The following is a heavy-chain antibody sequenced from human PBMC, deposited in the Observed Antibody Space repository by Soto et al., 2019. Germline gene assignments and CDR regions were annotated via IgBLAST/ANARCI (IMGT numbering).Heavy chain of an antibody. Sequence: GESLKISCKGSGYSFTGYWIGWVRQIPGKGLEWMGIIYPGDSDTRYSPSFQGQVTISADKSISTAYLQWSSLKASDTAMYYCARSGDSSGYYPPYYYYGMDVWGQGTTVTVSS. V-gene: IGHV5-51*01. D-gene: IGHD3-22*01. CDR1: GYSFTGYW. J-gene: IGHJ6*02. CDR3: ARSGDSSGYYPPYYYYGMDV. CDR2: IYPGDSDT.